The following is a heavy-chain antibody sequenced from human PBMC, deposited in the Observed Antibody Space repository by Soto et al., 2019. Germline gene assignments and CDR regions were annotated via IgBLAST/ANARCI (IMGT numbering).Heavy chain of an antibody. J-gene: IGHJ4*02. D-gene: IGHD1-26*01. Sequence: QVHLQESGPGLVKPSQTLSLACSVSGESITSLGYYWTWVRQPPGKGLEWIGFVSYTGCTFYNSALRSHDTHSCLTSQNQFFIVVTSVTVADMAMYFCTIGDYWGQGVLVTVSS. CDR3: TIGDY. V-gene: IGHV4-31*07. CDR1: GESITSLGYY. CDR2: VSYTGCT.